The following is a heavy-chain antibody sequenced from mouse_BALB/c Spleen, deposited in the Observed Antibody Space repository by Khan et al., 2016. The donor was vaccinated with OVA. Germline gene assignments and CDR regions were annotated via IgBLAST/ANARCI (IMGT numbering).Heavy chain of an antibody. CDR1: GFSLTGYS. CDR2: IWGDGST. Sequence: QVQLKESGPGLVAPSQSLSITCTVSGFSLTGYSVNWVRQPPGKGLEWLGMIWGDGSTDYNSALKSRLSINKDNSKSQVFLKRNSLQTDDTARYYCARDRDGNYDAMDYWGQGTSVTVSS. V-gene: IGHV2-6-7*01. CDR3: ARDRDGNYDAMDY. D-gene: IGHD2-1*01. J-gene: IGHJ4*01.